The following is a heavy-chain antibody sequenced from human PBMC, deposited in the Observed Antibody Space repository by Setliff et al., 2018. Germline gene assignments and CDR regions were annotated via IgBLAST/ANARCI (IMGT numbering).Heavy chain of an antibody. V-gene: IGHV3-7*04. J-gene: IGHJ3*02. D-gene: IGHD3-9*01. CDR3: ARGHHVLRYFDWLFYASDAFDI. CDR2: IKQDGSEK. Sequence: AGGSLRLSCAASGFTFSSYWMSWVRQAPGKGLEWVANIKQDGSEKYYVDSVKGRFTISRDNAENSLYLQMNSLRAEDTAVYYCARGHHVLRYFDWLFYASDAFDIWGQGTMVTVSS. CDR1: GFTFSSYW.